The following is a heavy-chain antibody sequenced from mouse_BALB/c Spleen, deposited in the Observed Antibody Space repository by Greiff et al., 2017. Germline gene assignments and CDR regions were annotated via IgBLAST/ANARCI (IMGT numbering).Heavy chain of an antibody. Sequence: EVKLVESGGGLVQPGGSLRLSCATSGFTFTDYYMSWVRQPPGKALEWLGFIRNKANGYTTEYSASVKGRFTISRDNSQSILYLQMNTLRAEDSATYYCARDSLTGTSPYWGQGTLVTVSA. CDR2: IRNKANGYTT. J-gene: IGHJ3*01. D-gene: IGHD4-1*01. V-gene: IGHV7-3*02. CDR1: GFTFTDYY. CDR3: ARDSLTGTSPY.